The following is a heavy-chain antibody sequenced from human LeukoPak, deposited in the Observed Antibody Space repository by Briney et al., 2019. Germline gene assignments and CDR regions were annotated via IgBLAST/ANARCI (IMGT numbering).Heavy chain of an antibody. CDR1: GFTFSSYA. CDR2: ISRSGGST. Sequence: GGSLRLSCAASGFTFSSYAMGWVRQAPGKGLEWVSAISRSGGSTYYADSVKGRFTISRDNSKNTLYLQMNSLRAEDTAVYYCAKLFYDSSGYYDAFDIWGQGTMVTVSS. V-gene: IGHV3-23*01. J-gene: IGHJ3*02. D-gene: IGHD3-22*01. CDR3: AKLFYDSSGYYDAFDI.